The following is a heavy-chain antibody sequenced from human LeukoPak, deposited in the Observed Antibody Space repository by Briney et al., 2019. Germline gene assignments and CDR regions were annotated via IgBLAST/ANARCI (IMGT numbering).Heavy chain of an antibody. Sequence: GASVKVSCKASGYTFTSYGISWVRQAPGQGREWMGWISAYNVNINYAQKLQGRVTMTTDTSTTTAYMELRSLRSDDTAIYYCARELDPDTTLVRGVHDAFDIWGQGTVVTVSS. V-gene: IGHV1-18*01. CDR2: ISAYNVNI. CDR3: ARELDPDTTLVRGVHDAFDI. D-gene: IGHD3-10*01. CDR1: GYTFTSYG. J-gene: IGHJ3*02.